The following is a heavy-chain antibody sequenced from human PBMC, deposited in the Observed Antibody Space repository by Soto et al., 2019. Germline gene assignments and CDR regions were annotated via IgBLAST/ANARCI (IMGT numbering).Heavy chain of an antibody. D-gene: IGHD2-15*01. CDR1: GYTFTGYY. CDR2: INPNSGGT. Sequence: QVQLVQSGAEVKKPGASVKVSCKASGYTFTGYYMHWVRQAPGQGLEWMGWINPNSGGTNYAQKFQGRVTMTRDTSISTAYMELSRLRSDDTAVYYCASRKGGPDHYYYYGMDVWGQGTTVTVSS. J-gene: IGHJ6*02. V-gene: IGHV1-2*02. CDR3: ASRKGGPDHYYYYGMDV.